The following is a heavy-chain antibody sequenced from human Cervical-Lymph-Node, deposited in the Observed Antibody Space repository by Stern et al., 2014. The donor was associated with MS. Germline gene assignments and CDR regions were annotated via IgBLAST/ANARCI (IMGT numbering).Heavy chain of an antibody. J-gene: IGHJ6*02. D-gene: IGHD4-17*01. CDR2: IRWNSGSV. CDR3: AKDTYGDNSWAHSLDV. V-gene: IGHV3-9*02. CDR1: GLTSDDYA. Sequence: EVQLVESGGGSVQPGRSLRLSCVVSGLTSDDYAMHWVRQAPGKGLEWVAGIRWNSGSVGYADSVKGRFTISRDHAKSPLYLQMNSLRFEDTALYYCAKDTYGDNSWAHSLDVWGQGTTVTVSS.